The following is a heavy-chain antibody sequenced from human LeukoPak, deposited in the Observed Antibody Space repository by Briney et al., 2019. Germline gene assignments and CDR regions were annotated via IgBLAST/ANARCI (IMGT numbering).Heavy chain of an antibody. CDR3: ARGSPRPDI. D-gene: IGHD6-19*01. J-gene: IGHJ3*02. CDR2: IHCTGTT. CDR1: GGSIISYY. Sequence: SETLSLTCTVSGGSIISYYWSWIRQPPGKGLEWIGYIHCTGTTRYNPSLESRVTISVDTSKNQFSLKLNSVTAADTAVYYCARGSPRPDIWGQGTMVTASS. V-gene: IGHV4-4*09.